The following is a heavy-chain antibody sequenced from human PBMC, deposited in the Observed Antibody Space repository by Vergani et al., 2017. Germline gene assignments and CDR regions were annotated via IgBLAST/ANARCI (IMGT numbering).Heavy chain of an antibody. D-gene: IGHD1-26*01. Sequence: QVQLMQSGPVMKKPGGSMKVSCQASESTFSDYNIHWGRQAPGQVLQWMGWISPKTGDTDYLQRFQYRVTMTRDASTKTVYLKMTRLTSYDTAIYYCAHSWNFGSRDWFDSCGPGTLVTVSS. CDR3: AHSWNFGSRDWFDS. CDR1: ESTFSDYN. V-gene: IGHV1-2*02. CDR2: ISPKTGDT. J-gene: IGHJ5*01.